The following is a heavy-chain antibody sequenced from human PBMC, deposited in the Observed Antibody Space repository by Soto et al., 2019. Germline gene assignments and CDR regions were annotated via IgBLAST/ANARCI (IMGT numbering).Heavy chain of an antibody. CDR1: GGSISSSNW. D-gene: IGHD3-10*01. V-gene: IGHV4-4*02. J-gene: IGHJ4*02. Sequence: PSETLSLTCAVSGGSISSSNWWSWVRQPPGKGLEWIGKIYHSGSTNYNPSLKSRVTISVDKSKNQFSLKLSSVTAADTAVYYCARVYMVRGTIIRYFDYWGRGTLVTSPQ. CDR3: ARVYMVRGTIIRYFDY. CDR2: IYHSGST.